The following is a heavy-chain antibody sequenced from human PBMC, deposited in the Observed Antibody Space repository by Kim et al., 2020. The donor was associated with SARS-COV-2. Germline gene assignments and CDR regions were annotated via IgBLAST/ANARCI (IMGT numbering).Heavy chain of an antibody. CDR1: GGSISSYY. V-gene: IGHV4-59*08. Sequence: SETLSLTCTVSGGSISSYYWSWIRQPPGKGLEWIGYIYYSGSTNYNPSLKSRVTISVDTSKNQFSLKLSSVTAADTAVYYCARSGDGYNYGIQPGNYYYGMDVWGQGATDTVSS. D-gene: IGHD5-12*01. CDR2: IYYSGST. CDR3: ARSGDGYNYGIQPGNYYYGMDV. J-gene: IGHJ6*02.